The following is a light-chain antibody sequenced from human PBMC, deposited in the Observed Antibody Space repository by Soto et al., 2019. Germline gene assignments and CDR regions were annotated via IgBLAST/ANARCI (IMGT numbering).Light chain of an antibody. CDR1: SSDVGSYNL. V-gene: IGLV2-23*01. J-gene: IGLJ2*01. CDR2: EGS. Sequence: QSALTQPASVSGSPGQSITISCTGTSSDVGSYNLVSWYQQHPGKAPKLMIYEGSKRPSGVSNRFSGSKSGNTASLTISGLQAEDEADYYCYSYAGSSTHVVFGGGTQLTVL. CDR3: YSYAGSSTHVV.